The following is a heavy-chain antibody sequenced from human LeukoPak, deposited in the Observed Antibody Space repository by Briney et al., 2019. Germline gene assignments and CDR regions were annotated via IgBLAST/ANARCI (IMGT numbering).Heavy chain of an antibody. D-gene: IGHD3-22*01. J-gene: IGHJ6*02. CDR3: ARDLKGQYYYDSSGYYSLYYYYGMDV. Sequence: ASVKVSCKASGYTFTGYYMHWVRQAPGQGLEWRGWINPNSGGTNYAQKLQGRVTMTTDTSTSTAYMELRSLRSDDTAVYYCARDLKGQYYYDSSGYYSLYYYYGMDVWGQGTTVTVSS. CDR2: INPNSGGT. V-gene: IGHV1-2*02. CDR1: GYTFTGYY.